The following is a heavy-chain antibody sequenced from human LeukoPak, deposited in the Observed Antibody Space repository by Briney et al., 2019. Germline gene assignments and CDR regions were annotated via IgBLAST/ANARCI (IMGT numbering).Heavy chain of an antibody. V-gene: IGHV3-21*01. D-gene: IGHD3-22*01. Sequence: GGSLRLSCAASGFPYSSYSFNWVRQAPGKGLEWVSSINTVSSYIYYADSVRGRFTISRDNAENSLWLQMNSLRAEDSAVYYCARLRRNSDRSGFYYYYDNWGQGTLVTVS. J-gene: IGHJ4*02. CDR3: ARLRRNSDRSGFYYYYDN. CDR1: GFPYSSYS. CDR2: INTVSSYI.